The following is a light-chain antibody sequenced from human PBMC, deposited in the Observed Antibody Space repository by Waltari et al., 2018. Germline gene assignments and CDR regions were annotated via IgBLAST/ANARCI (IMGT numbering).Light chain of an antibody. J-gene: IGLJ3*02. CDR2: NNN. Sequence: QSVLTQPPSASGTPGQRVTIPCSGSHSNIDANLLYWYQQLPGKAPKLLIYNNNHRPSGVPDRFSDSKSGTSASLAISGLRSEDEAEYYCAVWDERVRGRVFGGGTKLTVL. CDR1: HSNIDANL. CDR3: AVWDERVRGRV. V-gene: IGLV1-47*02.